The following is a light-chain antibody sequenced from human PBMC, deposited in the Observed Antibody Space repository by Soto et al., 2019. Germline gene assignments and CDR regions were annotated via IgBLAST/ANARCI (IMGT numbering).Light chain of an antibody. CDR1: QGVRDL. Sequence: DIEMTQSPSSVSASVGDRVTITCRASQGVRDLVAWYQQKPGKAPKLLFSTTSTLEDGVPSRFSGSASGTEFTLTISSLQPEDFATYYCQQANSFPPTPFGQGTKVAIK. J-gene: IGKJ1*01. V-gene: IGKV1-12*01. CDR3: QQANSFPPTP. CDR2: TTS.